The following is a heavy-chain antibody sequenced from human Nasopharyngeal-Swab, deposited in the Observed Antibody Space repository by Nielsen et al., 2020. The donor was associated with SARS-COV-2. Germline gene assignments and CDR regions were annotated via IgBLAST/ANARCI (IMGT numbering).Heavy chain of an antibody. CDR1: GYTFTSYY. Sequence: ASVKFSCKASGYTFTSYYIHWVRQAPGQGLEWMGIINPSAGSTSYAQKFQGRVTMTRDTSTYTSYMELRSLRSDDTAVYYCARGQGSWTRNAFDIWGQGTMVTVSS. D-gene: IGHD3/OR15-3a*01. J-gene: IGHJ3*02. V-gene: IGHV1-46*01. CDR3: ARGQGSWTRNAFDI. CDR2: INPSAGST.